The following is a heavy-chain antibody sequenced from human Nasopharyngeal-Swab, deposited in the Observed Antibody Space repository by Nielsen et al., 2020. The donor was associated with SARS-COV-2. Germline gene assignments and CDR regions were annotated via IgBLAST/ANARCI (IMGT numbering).Heavy chain of an antibody. D-gene: IGHD6-13*01. CDR2: ISTSGTTT. Sequence: GESLKISCAASGFTFSDYYMAWIRQAPGKGLEWVSYISTSGTTTDSADSVKGRFTISRDNAKNSLYLQMNSLRAEDTAVYYCARGDSSSWTDDAFDIWGQGTMVTVSS. CDR1: GFTFSDYY. CDR3: ARGDSSSWTDDAFDI. J-gene: IGHJ3*02. V-gene: IGHV3-11*04.